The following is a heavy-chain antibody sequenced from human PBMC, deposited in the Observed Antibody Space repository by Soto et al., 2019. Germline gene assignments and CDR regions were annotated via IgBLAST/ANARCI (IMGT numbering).Heavy chain of an antibody. CDR1: GFTFNNYD. D-gene: IGHD2-2*02. CDR2: IRSRANNFAT. V-gene: IGHV3-73*01. J-gene: IGHJ6*02. CDR3: ARGQGAAIGDYYYHGMDV. Sequence: EVQLVESGGGLVQAGGSLRLSCAVSGFTFNNYDMHWVRQATGKGLEWVGRIRSRANNFATSSAASVKGRFTFSRDDSKNTAYLQMNTLKPEDTAVYYCARGQGAAIGDYYYHGMDVWGQGTTVTVSS.